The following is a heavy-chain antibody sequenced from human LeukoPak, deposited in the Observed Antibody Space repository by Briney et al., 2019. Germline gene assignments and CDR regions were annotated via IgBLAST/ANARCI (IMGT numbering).Heavy chain of an antibody. D-gene: IGHD3-16*01. CDR2: IYYSGST. CDR3: ARARRTKSYTKVGPRGVVDY. CDR1: GGSISSYY. Sequence: SETLSLTCTVSGGSISSYYWSWIRQPPGKGLEWIGYIYYSGSTNYNPSLKSRVTISVDTSKNQFSLKLSSVTAADTAVYYCARARRTKSYTKVGPRGVVDYWGQGTLVTVSS. V-gene: IGHV4-59*12. J-gene: IGHJ4*02.